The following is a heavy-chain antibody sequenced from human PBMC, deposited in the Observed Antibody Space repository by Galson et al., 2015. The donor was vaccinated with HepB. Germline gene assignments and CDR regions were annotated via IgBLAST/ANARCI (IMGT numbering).Heavy chain of an antibody. J-gene: IGHJ4*02. Sequence: SLRLSCAASGLTFSSYGMHWVRQAPGKGLEWVAVIWYDGSNKYYADSVKGRFTISRDNSKNTPYLQMNSLRAEDTAVYYCARDLDTMVRGAIIMPDYWGQGTLVTVSS. CDR1: GLTFSSYG. D-gene: IGHD3-10*01. CDR2: IWYDGSNK. CDR3: ARDLDTMVRGAIIMPDY. V-gene: IGHV3-33*01.